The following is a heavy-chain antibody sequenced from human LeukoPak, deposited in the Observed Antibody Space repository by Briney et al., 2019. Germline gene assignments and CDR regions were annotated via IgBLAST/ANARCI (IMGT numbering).Heavy chain of an antibody. Sequence: PGGSLRLSCAASGLTFSSHAMHWVRQAPGKGLEWVAVISHDGSDKHYTDSVKGRFTISRDNAKNTLYLQMNSLRAEDTAVYYCARVRSGSSAGNYGTDVWGQGTTVTVSS. CDR2: ISHDGSDK. D-gene: IGHD1-26*01. V-gene: IGHV3-30-3*01. CDR3: ARVRSGSSAGNYGTDV. J-gene: IGHJ6*02. CDR1: GLTFSSHA.